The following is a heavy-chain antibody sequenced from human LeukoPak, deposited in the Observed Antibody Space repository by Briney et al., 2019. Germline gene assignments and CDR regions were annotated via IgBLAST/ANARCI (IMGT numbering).Heavy chain of an antibody. CDR1: GFTFSSYE. V-gene: IGHV3-48*03. J-gene: IGHJ5*02. CDR3: ARDRGTGDPFSSWFDP. Sequence: GGSLRLSCAASGFTFSSYEMNWVRQAPGKGLEWVSYISSSGSTIYYADSVKGRFTISRDNSKNTLYLQMNSLRAEDTAVYYCARDRGTGDPFSSWFDPWGQGTLVTVSS. CDR2: ISSSGSTI. D-gene: IGHD7-27*01.